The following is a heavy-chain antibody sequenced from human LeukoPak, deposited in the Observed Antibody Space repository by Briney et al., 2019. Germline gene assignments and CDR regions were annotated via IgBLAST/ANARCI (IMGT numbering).Heavy chain of an antibody. D-gene: IGHD2-2*01. CDR2: IDHTGST. CDR1: SGSISSNNW. V-gene: IGHV4-4*02. J-gene: IGHJ5*02. Sequence: PSGTLSLTCAVSSGSISSNNWWSWVRQPPGKGLEWIGDIDHTGSTNDNPSLKSRVTISVDKSKNQFSLKLISVTAADTAVYYCARGYCSSTSCYSEIGGGVNRFDPWGQGTLVTVSS. CDR3: ARGYCSSTSCYSEIGGGVNRFDP.